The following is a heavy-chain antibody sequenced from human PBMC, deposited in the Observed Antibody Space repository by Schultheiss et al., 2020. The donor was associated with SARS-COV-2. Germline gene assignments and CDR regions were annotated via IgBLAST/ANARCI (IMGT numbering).Heavy chain of an antibody. D-gene: IGHD3-3*01. J-gene: IGHJ6*02. V-gene: IGHV4-31*03. CDR3: ARANIAIFGRGGEGVGGLDV. CDR2: IYHRGTT. Sequence: SETLSLTCTVSGGSISTGGYYWSWIRQYPGKGLEWIGYIYHRGTTYYNPSLKSRLSISVDTSKNHFSLKLSSVTAADTAVYYCARANIAIFGRGGEGVGGLDVWGQGTTVTVSS. CDR1: GGSISTGGYY.